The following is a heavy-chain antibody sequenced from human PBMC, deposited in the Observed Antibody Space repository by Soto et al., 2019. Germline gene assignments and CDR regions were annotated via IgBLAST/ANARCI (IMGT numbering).Heavy chain of an antibody. V-gene: IGHV4-39*01. J-gene: IGHJ5*02. CDR2: IYYSGST. D-gene: IGHD2-8*01. CDR3: AKHIVQMLYGGGNWFDP. Sequence: SETLSLTCTVSGGPIISSSYYWGWIRQSPGKGLEWIGTIYYSGSTYYNPSLKSRVTISADTSKNQFSLKLSSVTAADTAVYFCAKHIVQMLYGGGNWFDPWGQGTLVTVSS. CDR1: GGPIISSSYY.